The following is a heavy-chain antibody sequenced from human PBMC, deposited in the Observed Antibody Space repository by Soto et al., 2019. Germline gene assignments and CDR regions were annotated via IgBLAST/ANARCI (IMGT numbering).Heavy chain of an antibody. CDR3: ARDLGYCNSSGCFRNWFDP. J-gene: IGHJ5*02. CDR1: GYSFRTHG. CDR2: ISTYDDKT. Sequence: QVQLVQSGAEVKTPGASVKVSCRASGYSFRTHGISWVRQAPGQGLEWMGWISTYDDKTNFPQKFQGRITMTTDTPPSTAYMELRSLRSDDTAVYFCARDLGYCNSSGCFRNWFDPWGQGTLVTVSS. D-gene: IGHD2-15*01. V-gene: IGHV1-18*01.